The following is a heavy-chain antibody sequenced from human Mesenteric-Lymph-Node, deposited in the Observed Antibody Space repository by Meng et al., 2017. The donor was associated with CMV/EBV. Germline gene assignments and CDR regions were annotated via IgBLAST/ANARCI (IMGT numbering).Heavy chain of an antibody. CDR3: ARESFYYYYGMDV. CDR2: IIPILGIA. D-gene: IGHD1-26*01. V-gene: IGHV1-69*04. J-gene: IGHJ6*02. CDR1: GGTFSSYT. Sequence: SVKVSCKASGGTFSSYTISWVRQAPGQGLEWMGRIIPILGIANYAQKFQGRVTITADKSTSTAYMELSSLRSEDTAVYYCARESFYYYYGMDVWGQGTTVTVSS.